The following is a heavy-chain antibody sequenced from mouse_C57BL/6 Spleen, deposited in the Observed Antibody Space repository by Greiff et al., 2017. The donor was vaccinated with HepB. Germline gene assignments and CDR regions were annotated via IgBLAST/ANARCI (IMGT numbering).Heavy chain of an antibody. J-gene: IGHJ2*01. CDR1: GFTFSDYG. D-gene: IGHD2-4*01. V-gene: IGHV5-15*01. CDR3: ARHGDYGFDY. Sequence: EVQLVESGGGLVQPGGSLKLSCAASGFTFSDYGMAWVRQAPRKGPEWVAFISNLAYSIYYADTVTGRFTISRENAKNTLYLEMSSLRSEDTAMYYCARHGDYGFDYWGQGTTLTVSS. CDR2: ISNLAYSI.